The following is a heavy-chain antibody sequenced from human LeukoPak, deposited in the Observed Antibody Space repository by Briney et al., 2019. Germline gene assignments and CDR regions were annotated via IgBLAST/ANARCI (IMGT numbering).Heavy chain of an antibody. CDR1: GGSISNYY. J-gene: IGHJ4*02. Sequence: SETLSLTCSVPGGSISNYYWNWIRQPPGKGLEWIGYIYYSGSTNSNPSLKSRVTISVDTSKNQFSLKLSSVTAADTAVYYCARAGQFISARPISFDYWGQGTLVTVSS. CDR2: IYYSGST. CDR3: ARAGQFISARPISFDY. D-gene: IGHD6-6*01. V-gene: IGHV4-59*01.